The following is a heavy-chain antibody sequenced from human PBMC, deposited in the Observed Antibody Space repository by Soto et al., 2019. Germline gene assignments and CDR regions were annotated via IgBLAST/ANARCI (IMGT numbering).Heavy chain of an antibody. D-gene: IGHD6-13*01. V-gene: IGHV4-34*01. CDR2: INHSGST. Sequence: PSETLSLTCAVYGGSFSGYYRSWIRQPPGKGLEWIGEINHSGSTNYNPSLKSRVTISVDTSKNQFSLKLSSVTAADTAVYYCARDGIAAPFDPWGQGTRVTVS. CDR3: ARDGIAAPFDP. CDR1: GGSFSGYY. J-gene: IGHJ5*02.